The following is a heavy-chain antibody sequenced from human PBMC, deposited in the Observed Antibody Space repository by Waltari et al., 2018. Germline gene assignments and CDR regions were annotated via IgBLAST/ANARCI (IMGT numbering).Heavy chain of an antibody. Sequence: QLQLQESGPGLVKPSETLSLTCTVSGDSISTSNHSWGWIRPPPGKGLEWIGGVEYSGSTYRNPSLESRVTISLDTSNNLFSLRLSSVTAADTAVYYCASWTMIRGVIPRFDPWGQGTLVTVSS. CDR1: GDSISTSNHS. J-gene: IGHJ5*02. CDR3: ASWTMIRGVIPRFDP. CDR2: VEYSGST. D-gene: IGHD3-10*01. V-gene: IGHV4-39*02.